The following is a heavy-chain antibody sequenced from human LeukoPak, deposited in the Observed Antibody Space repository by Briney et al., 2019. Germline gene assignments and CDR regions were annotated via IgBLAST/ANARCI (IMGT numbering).Heavy chain of an antibody. J-gene: IGHJ2*01. CDR2: IYWDDDK. CDR3: AHRGGTGAYFDL. D-gene: IGHD1-14*01. V-gene: IGHV2-5*02. Sequence: SGPTLVKPTQTLTLTRTLSGFSLTTSRVGVGWIRQPPGKALEWLALIYWDDDKRYSPSLKSRLTITKDTSKNQVVLIMTNMDPVDTATYYCAHRGGTGAYFDLWGRGTLVTVSS. CDR1: GFSLTTSRVG.